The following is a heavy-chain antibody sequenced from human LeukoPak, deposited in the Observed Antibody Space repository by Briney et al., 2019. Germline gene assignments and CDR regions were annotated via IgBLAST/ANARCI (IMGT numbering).Heavy chain of an antibody. CDR1: GYTFTSYD. CDR2: MNPNSGNT. D-gene: IGHD3-16*01. CDR3: ARGGRFGGVSPDFDY. Sequence: ASVKVSCKASGYTFTSYDINWVRQAPGRGLEWMGWMNPNSGNTVYAQKFQGRVTMTRNTSISTAYMEMSRLRSEDTAVYYCARGGRFGGVSPDFDYWGQGTLVTVSS. V-gene: IGHV1-8*01. J-gene: IGHJ4*02.